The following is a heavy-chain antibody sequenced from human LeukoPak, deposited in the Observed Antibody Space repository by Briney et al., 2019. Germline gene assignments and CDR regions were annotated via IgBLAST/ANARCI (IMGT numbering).Heavy chain of an antibody. CDR1: GGSIKTNTYY. D-gene: IGHD5-18*01. Sequence: SETLSLTCTVSGGSIKTNTYYWGWVRQPPGKGLEWIGEIHHRGTTYYLPSLKSRVTMSVDTSKNHFSLGLSSVSAADTAVYYCANATYNGYQHFENWGQGILVIVSS. CDR2: IHHRGTT. CDR3: ANATYNGYQHFEN. V-gene: IGHV4-39*07. J-gene: IGHJ4*02.